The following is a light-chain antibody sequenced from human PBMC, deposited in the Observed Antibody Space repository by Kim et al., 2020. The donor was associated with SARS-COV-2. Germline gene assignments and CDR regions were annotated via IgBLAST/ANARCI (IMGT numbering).Light chain of an antibody. J-gene: IGKJ4*01. V-gene: IGKV1-9*01. Sequence: SAAVGDRVTITCRARQGINSYLAWYQQRPGKAPKLMIYGASTLQSGVPSRFSGSGSGTEFTLTISSLQPEDCASYYCQQFNSFPPTFGGGTKVEI. CDR3: QQFNSFPPT. CDR2: GAS. CDR1: QGINSY.